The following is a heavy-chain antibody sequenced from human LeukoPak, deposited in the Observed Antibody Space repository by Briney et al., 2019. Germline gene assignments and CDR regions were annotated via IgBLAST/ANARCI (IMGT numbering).Heavy chain of an antibody. CDR3: ARDFRSDFPNWFDP. Sequence: GTLSLTCAVSGGSISSSNWWSWVRQAPGKGLEWVSAITGSGARTFYADPVKGRFTVSRDNAKNTLYLQMNSLSAEDAAVYYCARDFRSDFPNWFDPWGRGALVTVSS. V-gene: IGHV3-23*01. CDR2: ITGSGART. J-gene: IGHJ5*02. CDR1: GGSISSSN. D-gene: IGHD3-3*01.